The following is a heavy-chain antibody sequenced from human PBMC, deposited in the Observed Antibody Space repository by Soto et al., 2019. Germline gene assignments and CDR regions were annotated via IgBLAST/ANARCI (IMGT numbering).Heavy chain of an antibody. CDR2: IKQDGSEK. CDR1: GFTFGSYW. Sequence: EVQLVESGGGLVQPGGSLRLSCAASGFTFGSYWMSWVRQAPGKGLEWVANIKQDGSEKYYVDSVKGRFTISRDNAKNSLYLQMNSLRAEDTAVYYCARDLHEEVDYWGQGTLVTVSS. CDR3: ARDLHEEVDY. J-gene: IGHJ4*02. V-gene: IGHV3-7*01. D-gene: IGHD4-4*01.